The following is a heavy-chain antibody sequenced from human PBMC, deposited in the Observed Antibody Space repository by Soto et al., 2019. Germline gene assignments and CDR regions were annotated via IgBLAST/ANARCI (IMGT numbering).Heavy chain of an antibody. CDR1: GFSLSTTEED. CDR2: IYWDDDK. J-gene: IGHJ4*02. CDR3: ANRCCSVADCYPNPYLDY. Sequence: QITLKESGPTLVKPTQTPTLTCTFSGFSLSTTEEDVGWIRQPPGKALEWLALIYWDDDKRYRPSLKTRLTITQDTSKNQVFLTMTTVEPEDTAIYYCANRCCSVADCYPNPYLDYWGQGILVNVSS. D-gene: IGHD2-21*02. V-gene: IGHV2-5*02.